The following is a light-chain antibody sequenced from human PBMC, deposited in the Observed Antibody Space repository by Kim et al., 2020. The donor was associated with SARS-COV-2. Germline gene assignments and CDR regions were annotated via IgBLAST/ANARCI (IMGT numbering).Light chain of an antibody. Sequence: QSALTQPASVSGSPGQSITISCTGTSSLVGDYNYVSWYQQHPDKAPKLIIYDVSDRPSGVSTHFSGSKSGNTASLTISGLQAADEADYYCTSYTGVDTVVFGGGTQLTVL. CDR2: DVS. V-gene: IGLV2-14*03. J-gene: IGLJ2*01. CDR3: TSYTGVDTVV. CDR1: SSLVGDYNY.